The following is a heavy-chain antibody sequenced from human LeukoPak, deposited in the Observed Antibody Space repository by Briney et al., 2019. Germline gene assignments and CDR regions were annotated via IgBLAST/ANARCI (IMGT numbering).Heavy chain of an antibody. V-gene: IGHV3-48*03. D-gene: IGHD3-22*01. CDR2: ISSSGSTI. CDR3: ARAAPYYYDSSGYSAFDS. CDR1: GFTFSSYE. Sequence: GGSLRLSCAASGFTFSSYEMNWVRQAPGKGLEWVSYISSSGSTIYYADSVKGRFTISRDNAKNSLYLQMNSLRDEDTAVYYCARAAPYYYDSSGYSAFDSWGQGTMVTVSA. J-gene: IGHJ3*02.